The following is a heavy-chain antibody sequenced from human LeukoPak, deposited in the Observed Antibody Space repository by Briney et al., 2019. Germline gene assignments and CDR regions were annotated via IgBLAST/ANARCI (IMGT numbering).Heavy chain of an antibody. CDR3: ARDKGIETGGLSNLDY. CDR2: INPNSGGT. D-gene: IGHD6-13*01. V-gene: IGHV1-2*02. Sequence: ASVKVSCKASGYTFTDYYMHWVRQAPGQGLEWMGWINPNSGGTNYAQKFQGRVTMTRDTSISTAYMELSRLRSDDTAVYYCARDKGIETGGLSNLDYWGQGTLVTVSS. J-gene: IGHJ4*02. CDR1: GYTFTDYY.